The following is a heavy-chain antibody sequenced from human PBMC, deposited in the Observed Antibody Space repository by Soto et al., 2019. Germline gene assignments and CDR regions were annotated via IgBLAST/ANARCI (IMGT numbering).Heavy chain of an antibody. J-gene: IGHJ6*02. Sequence: GGSLRLSCAASGFSFSSYWMSWVRQAPGKGLAWVANIKEDGTAKHYVDSVKGRFTISRDNAKVSLFLQMNSLRGEDTGVYYCARETGSRDYYYGMDVWGQGTTVTVSS. V-gene: IGHV3-7*01. CDR3: ARETGSRDYYYGMDV. CDR1: GFSFSSYW. D-gene: IGHD3-10*01. CDR2: IKEDGTAK.